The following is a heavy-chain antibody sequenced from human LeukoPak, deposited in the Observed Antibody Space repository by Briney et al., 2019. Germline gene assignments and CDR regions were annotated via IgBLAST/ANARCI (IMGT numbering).Heavy chain of an antibody. CDR3: ARGSNYVSDYYFDV. D-gene: IGHD4-11*01. V-gene: IGHV4-34*01. J-gene: IGHJ6*03. Sequence: KASETLSHTCAVYGVSLRGYYWSWIRQSPEKGLEWIGEVNHEGDSIYSPSLKSRLTVSVDMSKNQFSLNLRSVTAADTAVYFCARGSNYVSDYYFDVWGKGTTVIVSS. CDR2: VNHEGDS. CDR1: GVSLRGYY.